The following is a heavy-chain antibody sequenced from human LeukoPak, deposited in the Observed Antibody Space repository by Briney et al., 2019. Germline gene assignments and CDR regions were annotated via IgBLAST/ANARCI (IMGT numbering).Heavy chain of an antibody. CDR1: GFTFSSYE. J-gene: IGHJ3*02. Sequence: GGSLRLSCAASGFTFSSYEMNWVRQAPGKGLEWVSYISSSGSTIYYADSVKGRFTISRDNSKNTLYLQMNSLRAEDTAVYSCAKVRGSYDLEDAFDIWGQGTMVTVSS. CDR3: AKVRGSYDLEDAFDI. V-gene: IGHV3-48*03. D-gene: IGHD1-26*01. CDR2: ISSSGSTI.